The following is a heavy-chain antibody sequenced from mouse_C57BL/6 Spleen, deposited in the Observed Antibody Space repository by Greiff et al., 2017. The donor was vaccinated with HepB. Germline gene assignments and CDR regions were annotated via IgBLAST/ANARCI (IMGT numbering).Heavy chain of an antibody. CDR1: GFSFNTYA. CDR2: IRSKSNNYAT. V-gene: IGHV10-1*01. J-gene: IGHJ4*01. CDR3: VRQSDYYGYYAMDY. Sequence: DVKLVESGGGLVQPKGSLKLSCAASGFSFNTYAMNWVRQAPGKGLEWVARIRSKSNNYATYYADSVKDRFTISRDDSESMLYLQMNNLKTEDTAMYYCVRQSDYYGYYAMDYWGQGTSVTVSS. D-gene: IGHD1-1*01.